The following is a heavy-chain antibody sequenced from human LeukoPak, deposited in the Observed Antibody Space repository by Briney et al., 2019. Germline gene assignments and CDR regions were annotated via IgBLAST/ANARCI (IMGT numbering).Heavy chain of an antibody. V-gene: IGHV3-49*04. CDR1: GFTFGDYA. J-gene: IGHJ4*02. CDR3: TRGPSSGWCYFDY. D-gene: IGHD6-19*01. Sequence: QPGRSLRLSCTASGFTFGDYAMGWVRQAPGKGLEGVGFIRSKAYGGTTEYAASVKGRFTISRDDSKSIAYLQMNSLKTEDTAVYYCTRGPSSGWCYFDYWGQGTLVTVSS. CDR2: IRSKAYGGTT.